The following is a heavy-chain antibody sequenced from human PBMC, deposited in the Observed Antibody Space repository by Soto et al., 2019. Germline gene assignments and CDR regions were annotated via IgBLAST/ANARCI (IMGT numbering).Heavy chain of an antibody. CDR1: GGSFSGYY. CDR2: INHSGST. Sequence: SETLSLTCAVYGGSFSGYYWSWIRQPPGKGLEWIGEINHSGSTNYNPSLKSRVTISVDTSKNQFSLKLSSVTAADTAVYYCARRAHVTGTSGYYYGMDVWGQGTTVTVSS. CDR3: ARRAHVTGTSGYYYGMDV. D-gene: IGHD1-20*01. V-gene: IGHV4-34*01. J-gene: IGHJ6*02.